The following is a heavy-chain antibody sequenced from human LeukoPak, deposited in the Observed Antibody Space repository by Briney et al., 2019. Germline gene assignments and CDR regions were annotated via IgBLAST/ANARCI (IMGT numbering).Heavy chain of an antibody. CDR3: ARAGPAALTLIYYYYMDV. J-gene: IGHJ6*03. D-gene: IGHD2-2*01. V-gene: IGHV4-38-2*01. Sequence: SETLSLTCAVSGYSISSGYYWGWIRQPPGKGLEWIGSIYHSGSTYYNPSLKRRVTISVDTSKNQFSLKLSSVTAADTAVYYCARAGPAALTLIYYYYMDVWGKGTTVTVSS. CDR2: IYHSGST. CDR1: GYSISSGYY.